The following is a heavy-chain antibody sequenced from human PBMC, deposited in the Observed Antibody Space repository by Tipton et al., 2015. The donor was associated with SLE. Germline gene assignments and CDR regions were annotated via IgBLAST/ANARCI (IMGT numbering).Heavy chain of an antibody. CDR1: GFTFSLYW. D-gene: IGHD6-13*01. CDR2: IREDGRGN. Sequence: GSLRLSCTASGFTFSLYWMTWVRQAPGRGLERVAKIREDGRGNYYLDSVRGRFSISRDNNKNALYLRLDSLRHEDTAVYYCARDMSRKTSTWSTNHFDYWGNGTLVTVSS. V-gene: IGHV3-7*01. J-gene: IGHJ4*01. CDR3: ARDMSRKTSTWSTNHFDY.